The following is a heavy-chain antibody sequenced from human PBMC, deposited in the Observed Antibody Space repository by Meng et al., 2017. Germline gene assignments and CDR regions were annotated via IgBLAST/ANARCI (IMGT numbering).Heavy chain of an antibody. J-gene: IGHJ6*02. CDR3: ARYGGSSWSYYYYYYGMDV. Sequence: SETLSFTCTVSGGSISSSSYYWGWIRQPPGKGLEWIGEINHSGSTNYNPSLKSRVTISVDTSKNQFSLKLSSVTAADTAVYYCARYGGSSWSYYYYYYGMDVWGQGTTVTVSS. CDR2: INHSGST. V-gene: IGHV4-39*07. D-gene: IGHD6-13*01. CDR1: GGSISSSSYY.